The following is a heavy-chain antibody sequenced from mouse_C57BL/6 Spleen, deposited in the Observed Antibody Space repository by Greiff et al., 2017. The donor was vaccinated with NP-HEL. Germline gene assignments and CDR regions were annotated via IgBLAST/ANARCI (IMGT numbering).Heavy chain of an antibody. Sequence: EVQLQQSGPVLVKPGASVKMSCKASGYNFTDYYMNWVKQSHGKSLEWIGVINPYNGGTRYNQKFKGKATLTVDTSSSTAYMELNSLTSEDSAVYVCARVTDDGYDEGFDYWGQGTTLTVSS. CDR3: ARVTDDGYDEGFDY. D-gene: IGHD2-2*01. V-gene: IGHV1-19*01. J-gene: IGHJ2*01. CDR1: GYNFTDYY. CDR2: INPYNGGT.